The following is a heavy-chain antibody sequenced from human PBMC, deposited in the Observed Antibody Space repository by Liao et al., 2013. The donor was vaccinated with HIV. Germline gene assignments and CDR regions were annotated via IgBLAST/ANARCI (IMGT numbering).Heavy chain of an antibody. CDR3: ARGDNGFWSGSHYYFYYMDV. Sequence: QVQLQESGPGLVRPSQTLSLSCTASGESINSVPYYWSWIRLPPGKGPEWIGHIYYSGSADYNPSLKSRVSISLDTSKNQFSLKLSSVTAADTAVYYCARGDNGFWSGSHYYFYYMDVWG. CDR2: IYYSGSA. D-gene: IGHD3-3*01. CDR1: GESINSVPYY. V-gene: IGHV4-30-4*01. J-gene: IGHJ6*03.